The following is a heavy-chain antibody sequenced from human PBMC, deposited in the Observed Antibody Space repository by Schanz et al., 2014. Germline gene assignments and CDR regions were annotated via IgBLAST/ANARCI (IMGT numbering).Heavy chain of an antibody. CDR1: GFTVNTNY. Sequence: EVQLVESGGGLIQPGGSLRLSCAVSGFTVNTNYMSWVRQAPGKGLEWVSAISGSGGDTYYADSVKGRFTISRDNSKNTLYLQMNSLRAEDTAVYYCAKRVVVVGKIYYFDYWGQGTLVTVSS. CDR3: AKRVVVVGKIYYFDY. CDR2: ISGSGGDT. D-gene: IGHD2-15*01. J-gene: IGHJ4*02. V-gene: IGHV3-23*04.